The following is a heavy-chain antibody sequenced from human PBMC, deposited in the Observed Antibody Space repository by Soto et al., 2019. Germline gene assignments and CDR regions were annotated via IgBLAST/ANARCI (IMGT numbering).Heavy chain of an antibody. D-gene: IGHD3-16*01. J-gene: IGHJ4*02. V-gene: IGHV3-74*01. CDR2: TNQHGTII. Sequence: PGGSLRLSCEASGFTFSSYWFHWVRQVPGKGLEWVSRTNQHGTIIDYADFVKGRFTISRDNAKNTLYLEMASLRVEAPAEYYCSRDIRGRWALWGPGTLVTVS. CDR3: SRDIRGRWAL. CDR1: GFTFSSYW.